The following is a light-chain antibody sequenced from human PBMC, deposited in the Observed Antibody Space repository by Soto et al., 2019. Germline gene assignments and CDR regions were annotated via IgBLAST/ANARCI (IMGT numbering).Light chain of an antibody. CDR1: QSVLYSSNNKNY. J-gene: IGKJ2*01. Sequence: DFVMTQSPDSLAVSLGERATVNCKSSQSVLYSSNNKNYLAWYQQKPGQPPKLLIYWASTRESGVPDRFSGSGSGTDFTLTISILQAEDVAVYYCQQYYTTPYTFGQGTKLEIK. CDR3: QQYYTTPYT. CDR2: WAS. V-gene: IGKV4-1*01.